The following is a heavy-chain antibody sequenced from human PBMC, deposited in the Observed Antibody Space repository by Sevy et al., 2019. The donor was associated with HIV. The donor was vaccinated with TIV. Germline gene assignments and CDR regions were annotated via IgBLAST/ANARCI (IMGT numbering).Heavy chain of an antibody. CDR2: INSDGSST. Sequence: GGSLRLSCAASGFTFSSYWMHWVRQAPGKGLVWVSRINSDGSSTSYADSVKGRFTISRDNAKNTLYLQMNSLRAEDTAVYYCASKGPVAPGAPSGWVLDYWGQGTLVTVSS. D-gene: IGHD2-15*01. V-gene: IGHV3-74*01. CDR1: GFTFSSYW. J-gene: IGHJ4*02. CDR3: ASKGPVAPGAPSGWVLDY.